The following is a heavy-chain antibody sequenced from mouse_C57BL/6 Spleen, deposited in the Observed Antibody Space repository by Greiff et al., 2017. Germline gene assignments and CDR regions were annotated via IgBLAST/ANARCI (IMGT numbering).Heavy chain of an antibody. CDR2: IVPEDGDT. CDR3: TTVGNWYFDV. CDR1: GFNIKDYY. J-gene: IGHJ1*03. Sequence: EVKLMESGAELVRPGASVKLSCTASGFNIKDYYMHWVKQRPEQGLEWIGRIVPEDGDTEYAPKFQGKATMTADTSSTTAYLQLSSLTSEDTAVYYCTTVGNWYFDVWGTGTTVTVSS. V-gene: IGHV14-1*01.